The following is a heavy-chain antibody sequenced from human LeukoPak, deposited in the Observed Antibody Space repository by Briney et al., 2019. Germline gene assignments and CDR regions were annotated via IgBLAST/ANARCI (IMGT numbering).Heavy chain of an antibody. J-gene: IGHJ4*02. D-gene: IGHD2-2*01. CDR2: ISAYNGDT. CDR1: GYTFTDYG. V-gene: IGHV1-18*01. Sequence: ASVKVSCKASGYTFTDYGFSWVRQAPGQGLEWMGWISAYNGDTNFAQTFQGRVAMTTDTSTSTAYMELRSLRSDDTAVYYCAGGRTDIVVVPAALRNYYFDYWGQGTLVTVSS. CDR3: AGGRTDIVVVPAALRNYYFDY.